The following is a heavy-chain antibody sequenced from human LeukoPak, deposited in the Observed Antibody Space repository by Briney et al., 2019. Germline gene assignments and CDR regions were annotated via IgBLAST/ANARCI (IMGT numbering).Heavy chain of an antibody. Sequence: PGGSLRLSCAASGFTFSSYSMSCVRQAPGKGLEWVSGISGSGGSTYYADSVRGRFTVSRDNSRNTLFVQMNSLRAEDTAVYYCAKGLAAASVYGMDVWGQGTTVTVSS. D-gene: IGHD6-13*01. CDR3: AKGLAAASVYGMDV. CDR2: ISGSGGST. J-gene: IGHJ6*02. V-gene: IGHV3-23*01. CDR1: GFTFSSYS.